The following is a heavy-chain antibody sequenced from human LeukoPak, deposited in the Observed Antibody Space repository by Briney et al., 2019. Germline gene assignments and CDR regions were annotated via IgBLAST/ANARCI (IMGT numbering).Heavy chain of an antibody. CDR2: IIPIFGTA. Sequence: SVKVSCKASGGTFSSYAISWVRQAPGQGLEWMGGIIPIFGTANYAQKFQGRVTITADESTSTAYMELSSLRSEDTAVYYCARDRIGYCSSTSCYGGGYYYYYGMDVWGQGTTVTASS. V-gene: IGHV1-69*13. D-gene: IGHD2-2*01. CDR1: GGTFSSYA. J-gene: IGHJ6*02. CDR3: ARDRIGYCSSTSCYGGGYYYYYGMDV.